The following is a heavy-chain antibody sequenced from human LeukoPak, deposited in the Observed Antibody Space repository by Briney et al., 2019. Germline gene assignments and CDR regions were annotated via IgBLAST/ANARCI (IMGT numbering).Heavy chain of an antibody. V-gene: IGHV1-69*06. CDR1: GGTFSSYA. CDR2: IIPIFGTA. Sequence: SVKVSCKASGGTFSSYAISWVRQAPGQGLEWMGGIIPIFGTANYAQKFQGRVTMTEDTSTDTAYMELSSLRSEDTAVYYCATDGGYCSSTSCSNWFDPWGQGTLVTVSS. J-gene: IGHJ5*02. CDR3: ATDGGYCSSTSCSNWFDP. D-gene: IGHD2-2*01.